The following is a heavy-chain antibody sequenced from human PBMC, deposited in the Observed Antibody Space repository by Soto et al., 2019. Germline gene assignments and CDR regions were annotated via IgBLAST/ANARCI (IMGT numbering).Heavy chain of an antibody. CDR2: IYYSGST. CDR3: ARDSTLTGHIFDY. CDR1: GGSISSGGYY. J-gene: IGHJ4*02. D-gene: IGHD3-9*01. V-gene: IGHV4-31*03. Sequence: SETLSLTCTVSGGSISSGGYYGSWIRQHPGKGLEWIGYIYYSGSTYYNPSLKSRVTISVDTSKNQFSLKLSSVTAADTAVYYCARDSTLTGHIFDYWGQGTLVTVSS.